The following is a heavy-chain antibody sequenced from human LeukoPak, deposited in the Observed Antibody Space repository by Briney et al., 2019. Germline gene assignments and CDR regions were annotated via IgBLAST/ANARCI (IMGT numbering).Heavy chain of an antibody. CDR2: ISGGTT. CDR1: GFTFGDYL. V-gene: IGHV3-49*05. D-gene: IGHD6-19*01. Sequence: KTGGSLRLSCTASGFTFGDYLMSWFRQASGKGLEWIGFISGGTTEYAASVKGRFTISRDDSTSIAYLQMNSLITEDTAVYYCSRGSGWLSVYWGQGSLVTHSS. CDR3: SRGSGWLSVY. J-gene: IGHJ4*02.